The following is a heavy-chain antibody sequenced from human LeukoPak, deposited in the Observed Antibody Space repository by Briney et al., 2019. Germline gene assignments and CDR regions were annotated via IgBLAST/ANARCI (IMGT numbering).Heavy chain of an antibody. D-gene: IGHD6-6*01. J-gene: IGHJ4*02. V-gene: IGHV3-23*01. CDR1: EFTFSSYA. CDR2: ISGSGGST. CDR3: AKAAQVAGRPNLGGHFDY. Sequence: GGSLRLSCAASEFTFSSYAMSWVRQAPGKGLEWVSTISGSGGSTYYAESVKGRFTISRDNNKNTLYLQMNSLRAEDTAVYYCAKAAQVAGRPNLGGHFDYWGQGTLVTVSS.